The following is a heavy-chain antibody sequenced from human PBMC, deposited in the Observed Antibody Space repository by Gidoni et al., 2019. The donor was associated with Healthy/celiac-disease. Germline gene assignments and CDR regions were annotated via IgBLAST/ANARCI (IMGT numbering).Heavy chain of an antibody. Sequence: EVQLVQSGEEVKKPGESLRISCKGAGYRVNSYWISWVRQMPGKGLEWMGRIDPSDSYTNYSPSFQCHVTISADKSISTAFLQWSSLKASDTAMYYCARSMVSNYYDYMDVWGKGTTVTVSS. CDR1: GYRVNSYW. J-gene: IGHJ6*03. V-gene: IGHV5-10-1*01. D-gene: IGHD3-10*01. CDR3: ARSMVSNYYDYMDV. CDR2: IDPSDSYT.